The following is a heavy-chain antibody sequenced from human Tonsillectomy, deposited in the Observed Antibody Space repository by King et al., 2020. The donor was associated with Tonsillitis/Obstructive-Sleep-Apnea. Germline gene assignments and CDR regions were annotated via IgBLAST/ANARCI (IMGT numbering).Heavy chain of an antibody. J-gene: IGHJ4*02. D-gene: IGHD3-9*01. CDR2: IYYSGST. CDR1: SSGGYY. V-gene: IGHV4-31*02. Sequence: SSGGYYWSWIRQHPGKGLEWIGYIYYSGSTYYTPSLKSRVTISVDTSKNQFSLKLSSVTAADTAVYYCARLGNWGYDILTGLDYWGQGTLVTVSS. CDR3: ARLGNWGYDILTGLDY.